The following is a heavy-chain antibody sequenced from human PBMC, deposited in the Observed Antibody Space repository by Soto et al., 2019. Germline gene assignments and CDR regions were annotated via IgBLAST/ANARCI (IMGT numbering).Heavy chain of an antibody. CDR1: GFSFGSYA. J-gene: IGHJ4*02. CDR2: ISGSDGKT. V-gene: IGHV3-23*01. Sequence: GGSLRLSCAASGFSFGSYALSWVRQAPGKGLEWVSTISGSDGKTFYADSVKGRFSISRDTSQSTLYLQMNSLRADDTAMYYCARWSYLDYWGQGTRVT. D-gene: IGHD3-3*01. CDR3: ARWSYLDY.